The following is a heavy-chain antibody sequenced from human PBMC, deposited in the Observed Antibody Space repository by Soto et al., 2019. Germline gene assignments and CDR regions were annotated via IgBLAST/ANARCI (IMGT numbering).Heavy chain of an antibody. V-gene: IGHV1-3*01. Sequence: SVKVSCKASGYTFTNYAMHWVRQAPGQRLEWMGWINAGNGNTKYSQKFQGRVTITRDTSASTAYMELSSLRSEDTAVYYCARAVAVAADFDYWGQGTLVTISS. CDR2: INAGNGNT. J-gene: IGHJ4*02. D-gene: IGHD6-19*01. CDR3: ARAVAVAADFDY. CDR1: GYTFTNYA.